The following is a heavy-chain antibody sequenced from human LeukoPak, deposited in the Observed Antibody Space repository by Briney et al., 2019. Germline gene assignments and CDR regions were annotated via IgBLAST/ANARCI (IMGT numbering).Heavy chain of an antibody. J-gene: IGHJ4*02. Sequence: PGRSLRLSCAASGFTFSSYGMHWVRQAPGKGLEWVAVISYDGSNKYYADSVKGRFTISRDNSKNTLYLQMNSLRADDTAVYYCAKLLNDYGDYYFDYWGQGTLVTVSS. CDR1: GFTFSSYG. CDR2: ISYDGSNK. V-gene: IGHV3-30*18. D-gene: IGHD4-17*01. CDR3: AKLLNDYGDYYFDY.